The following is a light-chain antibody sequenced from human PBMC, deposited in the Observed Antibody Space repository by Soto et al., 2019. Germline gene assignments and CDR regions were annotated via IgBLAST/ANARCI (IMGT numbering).Light chain of an antibody. J-gene: IGLJ7*02. CDR3: AAGDDSLGGG. V-gene: IGLV1-47*01. CDR2: RNN. Sequence: QLVLTQPPSASGTPGQRVTISCSGSSSNIGSNYVYWYQQLPGTAPKLLIYRNNQRPSGVPDRFSGSKSGTSASLAISGLRSGGGAVFYWAAGDDSLGGGFGGGTQLTAL. CDR1: SSNIGSNY.